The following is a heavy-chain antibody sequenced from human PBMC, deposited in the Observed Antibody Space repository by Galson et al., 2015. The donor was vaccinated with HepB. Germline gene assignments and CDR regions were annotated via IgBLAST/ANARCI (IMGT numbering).Heavy chain of an antibody. CDR3: ARDPDRDGYNWGYYYYYGMDV. J-gene: IGHJ6*02. D-gene: IGHD5-24*01. Sequence: SLRLSCAASGFTFGSYTMNWVRQAPGKGLEWVSSISSSRTYIYYADSVKGRFTISRDNAKNPLYLQMNSLRAEDTAVYYCARDPDRDGYNWGYYYYYGMDVWGQGTTVTVSS. V-gene: IGHV3-21*01. CDR2: ISSSRTYI. CDR1: GFTFGSYT.